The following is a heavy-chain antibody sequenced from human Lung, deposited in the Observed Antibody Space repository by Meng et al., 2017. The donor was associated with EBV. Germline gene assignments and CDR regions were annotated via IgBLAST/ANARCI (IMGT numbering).Heavy chain of an antibody. CDR2: ISSNSIDI. J-gene: IGHJ4*02. CDR3: ARDRTSNRFDY. Sequence: EVQLEESGGGLVTPGESLRLSCAASGFTLRSYSMNWVRLAPGKGLEWVSSISSNSIDIYYADLVKGRFTISRDNAKNSLFLQMNSLRAEDTAVYYCARDRTSNRFDYWGQGTLVTVSS. CDR1: GFTLRSYS. D-gene: IGHD2-8*01. V-gene: IGHV3-21*01.